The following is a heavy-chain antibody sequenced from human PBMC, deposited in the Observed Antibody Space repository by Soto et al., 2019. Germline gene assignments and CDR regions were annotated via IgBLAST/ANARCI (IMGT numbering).Heavy chain of an antibody. CDR1: GGSINIGSYY. D-gene: IGHD5-12*01. Sequence: QVQLQESGPGLVKPSQTLSLTCTVSGGSINIGSYYWSWIRQHPGKGLEWIASIYYSGATYYNPSLKSRVTISVDTSKNQFSLKLSSVTAADTAVYYCARDEGGYARMDVWGQGTTVTVSS. V-gene: IGHV4-31*03. CDR2: IYYSGAT. J-gene: IGHJ6*02. CDR3: ARDEGGYARMDV.